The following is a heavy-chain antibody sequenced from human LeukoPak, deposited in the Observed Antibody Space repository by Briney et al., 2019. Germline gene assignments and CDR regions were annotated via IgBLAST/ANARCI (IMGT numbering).Heavy chain of an antibody. CDR1: GFNFSNYW. CDR3: ARGRGYSYHDY. Sequence: GGSLRLSCAASGFNFSNYWMSWVRQAPGKGLEWVANINQDGSEKYYVDSVKGRFTISRDNAKNSLFLQMNSLRAEDTAVYYCARGRGYSYHDYWGQGTQVTVSS. CDR2: INQDGSEK. V-gene: IGHV3-7*01. D-gene: IGHD5-18*01. J-gene: IGHJ4*02.